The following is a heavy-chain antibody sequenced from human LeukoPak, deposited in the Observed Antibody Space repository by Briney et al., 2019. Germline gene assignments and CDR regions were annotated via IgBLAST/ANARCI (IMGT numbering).Heavy chain of an antibody. Sequence: PGGSLRLSCAASGFTFSSYSMNWVRQAPGKGLEWVSSISSSSSYIYYADSVKGRFTISRDNAKNSLYLQMNSLRAEDTAVYYCARDLTGTRTGYYYYYGMDVWGQGTTVTVSS. J-gene: IGHJ6*02. D-gene: IGHD1-1*01. CDR2: ISSSSSYI. V-gene: IGHV3-21*01. CDR1: GFTFSSYS. CDR3: ARDLTGTRTGYYYYYGMDV.